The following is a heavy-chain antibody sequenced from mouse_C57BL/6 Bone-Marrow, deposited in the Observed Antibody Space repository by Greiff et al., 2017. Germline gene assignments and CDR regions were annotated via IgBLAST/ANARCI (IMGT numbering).Heavy chain of an antibody. CDR2: IWTGGGT. D-gene: IGHD2-14*01. J-gene: IGHJ3*01. CDR1: GFSLTSYA. V-gene: IGHV2-9-1*01. CDR3: AIPIGGFAY. Sequence: VKLMELGPGLVAPSQSLSITCTVSGFSLTSYAISWVRQPPGKGLEWLGVIWTGGGTNYNSALKSRLSISKDNSKSQVFLKMNSLQTDDTARYYCAIPIGGFAYWGQGTLVTVSA.